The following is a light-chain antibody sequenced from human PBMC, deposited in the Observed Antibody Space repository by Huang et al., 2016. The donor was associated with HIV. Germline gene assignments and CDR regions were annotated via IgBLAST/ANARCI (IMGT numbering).Light chain of an antibody. CDR3: QQGET. CDR2: SAS. J-gene: IGKJ2*01. V-gene: IGKV3-15*01. Sequence: EIMLTQSPATLSVSPGERATLSCRASQSISTNFAWYQQKPGLAPGLLIYSASTRATGIPARFSGSGSGTEFTLTISSLQSEDFAVYYCQQGETFGQGTKLEIK. CDR1: QSISTN.